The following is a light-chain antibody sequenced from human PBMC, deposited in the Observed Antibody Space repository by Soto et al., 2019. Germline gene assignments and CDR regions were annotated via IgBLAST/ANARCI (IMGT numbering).Light chain of an antibody. CDR1: QSVSSY. J-gene: IGKJ3*01. CDR2: DAS. Sequence: EIVLTQSPATLSLSPGERATLSCRAGQSVSSYLAWYQQKPGQAPRLLIYDASNRATGIPARFSGSGSGTDFTLTISSLEPEDFAVYYCQQRSNWPAGAFGPGTKVDIK. V-gene: IGKV3-11*01. CDR3: QQRSNWPAGA.